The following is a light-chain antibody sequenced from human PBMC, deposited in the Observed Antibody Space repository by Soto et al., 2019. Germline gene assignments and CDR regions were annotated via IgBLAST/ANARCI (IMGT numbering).Light chain of an antibody. Sequence: DIQMTQSPSTLSASVGDRVIITCGASQSVGNSLAWYQQRPGKAPKLLIFDASTLGSGVPSRFSGSGSGTEFTLTISSLQPDDFATYYCQHYRTYPFTFGPGTKVDIK. CDR3: QHYRTYPFT. J-gene: IGKJ3*01. CDR2: DAS. V-gene: IGKV1-5*01. CDR1: QSVGNS.